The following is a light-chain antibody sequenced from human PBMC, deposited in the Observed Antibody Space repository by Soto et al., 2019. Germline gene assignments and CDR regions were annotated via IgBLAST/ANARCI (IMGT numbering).Light chain of an antibody. Sequence: DIVMTQSPLSLPVTPGEPASISCRSSQSLLHSNGNNYLDWYLQKPGQSPQLLIYLGSTRASGVPGRFSGRGSDTDFPLKITIVEAEYLWIYYCMQASQTPFTFGQGTNLEVK. CDR3: MQASQTPFT. CDR1: QSLLHSNGNNY. J-gene: IGKJ2*01. CDR2: LGS. V-gene: IGKV2-28*01.